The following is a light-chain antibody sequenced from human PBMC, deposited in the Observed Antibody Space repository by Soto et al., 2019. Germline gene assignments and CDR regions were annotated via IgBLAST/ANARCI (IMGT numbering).Light chain of an antibody. Sequence: VMTQSPATLSASPGERATLSCRASESVSSNLAWYQQRPGQAPRLVIYGASTRATGIPARFSGGGSGTEFTLTISSLQSEDFAVYYCQQYNSWPPITFGQGTRLEIK. J-gene: IGKJ5*01. CDR3: QQYNSWPPIT. CDR2: GAS. CDR1: ESVSSN. V-gene: IGKV3-15*01.